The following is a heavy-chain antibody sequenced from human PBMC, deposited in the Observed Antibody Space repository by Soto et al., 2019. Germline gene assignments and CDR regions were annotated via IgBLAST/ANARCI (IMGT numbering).Heavy chain of an antibody. CDR1: GYSFTTYG. Sequence: QVQLVQSRGEVKKPGASVKVSCKTSGYSFTTYGISWVRQAPGQGLEWMGWISGYNGNTNYAQKLQGRVTMTTDTSTSTAYMELRILRSDGAAVYYCAREGPAPYYYYGMDVWGQGSTVTVSS. V-gene: IGHV1-18*01. CDR2: ISGYNGNT. CDR3: AREGPAPYYYYGMDV. J-gene: IGHJ6*02.